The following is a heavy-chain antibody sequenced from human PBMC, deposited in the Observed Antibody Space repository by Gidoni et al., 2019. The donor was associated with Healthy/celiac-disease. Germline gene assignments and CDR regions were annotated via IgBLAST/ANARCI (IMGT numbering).Heavy chain of an antibody. CDR3: ARDFPIAARLTGGMDV. CDR2: ISSSSSTI. Sequence: EVQLVESGGGLVQPGGSLRPSGAASGFTFSGDSMNWVRQAPGKGLEWVSYISSSSSTIYYADSVKGRFTISRDNAKNSLYLQMNSLRDEDTAVYYCARDFPIAARLTGGMDVWGQGTTVTVSS. D-gene: IGHD6-6*01. V-gene: IGHV3-48*02. CDR1: GFTFSGDS. J-gene: IGHJ6*02.